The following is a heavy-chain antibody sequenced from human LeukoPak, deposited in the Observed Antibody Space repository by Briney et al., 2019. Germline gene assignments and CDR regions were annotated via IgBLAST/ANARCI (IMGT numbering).Heavy chain of an antibody. Sequence: ASVKVSCKASRYTFTGYYMHWVRQAPGQGVEWMGWINPNSGGTNYAQKFQGRVTMTTDTSISTAYMELSRLRSDDTAVYYCASPAREQQLVRFSAGPQRGNSNYYGMDVWGQGTTVTVSS. D-gene: IGHD6-13*01. CDR1: RYTFTGYY. CDR3: ASPAREQQLVRFSAGPQRGNSNYYGMDV. V-gene: IGHV1-2*02. J-gene: IGHJ6*02. CDR2: INPNSGGT.